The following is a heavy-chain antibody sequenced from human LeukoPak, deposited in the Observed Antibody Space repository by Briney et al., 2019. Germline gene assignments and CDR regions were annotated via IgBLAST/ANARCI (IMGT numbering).Heavy chain of an antibody. V-gene: IGHV1-18*01. Sequence: ASVKVSCKASGYTFTSYGISWVRQAPGQGLEWMGWISAYNGNTNYAQKLQGRVTMTTDTSTSTAYMELRSLRSDDTAVYYCARDEGEYNWNDGADYWGQGTLVTVSS. CDR1: GYTFTSYG. CDR2: ISAYNGNT. J-gene: IGHJ4*02. CDR3: ARDEGEYNWNDGADY. D-gene: IGHD1-20*01.